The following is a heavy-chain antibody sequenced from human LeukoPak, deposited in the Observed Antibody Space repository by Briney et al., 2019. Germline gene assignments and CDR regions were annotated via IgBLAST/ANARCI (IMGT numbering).Heavy chain of an antibody. CDR1: GFTVSSNY. Sequence: GGSPRLSCAASGFTVSSNYMSWVRQAPGKGLEWVSVIYSGGSTYYADSVKGRFTISRDNSKNTLYLQMNSLRAEDTAVYYCARDRGYYYDSSGYFSWGQGTLVTVSS. D-gene: IGHD3-22*01. CDR2: IYSGGST. V-gene: IGHV3-53*01. J-gene: IGHJ5*02. CDR3: ARDRGYYYDSSGYFS.